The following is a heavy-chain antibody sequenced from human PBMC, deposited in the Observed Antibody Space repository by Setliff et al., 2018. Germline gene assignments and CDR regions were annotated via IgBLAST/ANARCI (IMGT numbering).Heavy chain of an antibody. CDR2: LSPSGNT. Sequence: PSETLSLTCVVSGGSISSDYWGWIRQPAGKGLEWIGRLSPSGNTNYSPSLKSRVTMSLDTSKNFFSLKLKSVTAADTAIYFCARGNYAYWYFDLWGRGTLVTVSS. CDR3: ARGNYAYWYFDL. V-gene: IGHV4-4*07. D-gene: IGHD1-7*01. J-gene: IGHJ2*01. CDR1: GGSISSDY.